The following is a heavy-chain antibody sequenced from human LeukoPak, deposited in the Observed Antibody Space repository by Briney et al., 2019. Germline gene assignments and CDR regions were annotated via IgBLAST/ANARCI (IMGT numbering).Heavy chain of an antibody. V-gene: IGHV3-15*01. CDR3: TTSSRQDPMAYYYYYMDV. CDR1: GFTFSNAW. Sequence: PGGSLRLSCAASGFTFSNAWMSWVRQAPGKGLEWVGRIKSKTDGGTTDYAAPVKGRFTISRDDSKNTLYLQMNSLKTEDTAVYYCTTSSRQDPMAYYYYYMDVWGKGTTVTISS. CDR2: IKSKTDGGTT. D-gene: IGHD3-10*01. J-gene: IGHJ6*03.